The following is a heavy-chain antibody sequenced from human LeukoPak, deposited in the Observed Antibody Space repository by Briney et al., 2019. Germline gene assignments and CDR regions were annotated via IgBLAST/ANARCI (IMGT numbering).Heavy chain of an antibody. CDR1: GYSFISYW. V-gene: IGHV5-51*01. J-gene: IGHJ4*02. CDR2: IYPGDSDT. Sequence: GESLKISCKGSGYSFISYWIGWVRQMPGKGLEWMGIIYPGDSDTRYSPSFQGQVTISADKSISTAYLQWSSLKASDTAMYYCARVYYVSGSYYYFDYWGQGTLVTVSS. D-gene: IGHD3-10*01. CDR3: ARVYYVSGSYYYFDY.